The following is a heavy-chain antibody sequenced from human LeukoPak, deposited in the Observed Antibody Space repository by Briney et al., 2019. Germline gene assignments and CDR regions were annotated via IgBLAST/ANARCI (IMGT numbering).Heavy chain of an antibody. CDR3: ADGRGYCSGGSCYGDDSFDI. CDR2: INPTSGGT. D-gene: IGHD2-15*01. CDR1: GYTFTGYY. Sequence: GASVKVSCKASGYTFTGYYMHWVRQAPGQGLEWMGWINPTSGGTNYAQKFQGRVTMTRDTSISTAYMELSRLRSEDTAVYYCADGRGYCSGGSCYGDDSFDIWGQGTMVTVSS. J-gene: IGHJ3*02. V-gene: IGHV1-2*02.